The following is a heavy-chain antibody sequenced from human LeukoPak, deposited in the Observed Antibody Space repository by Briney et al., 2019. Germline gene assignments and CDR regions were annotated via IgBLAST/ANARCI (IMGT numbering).Heavy chain of an antibody. Sequence: GASVKVSCKASGYTFTGYYMHWVRQAPGQGLEWMGWISAYNGNTNYAQKLQGRVTMTTDTSTSTAYMELRSLRSDDTAVYYCAREPRSAPPHFDYWGQGTLVTVSS. V-gene: IGHV1-18*04. J-gene: IGHJ4*02. CDR2: ISAYNGNT. D-gene: IGHD3-10*01. CDR3: AREPRSAPPHFDY. CDR1: GYTFTGYY.